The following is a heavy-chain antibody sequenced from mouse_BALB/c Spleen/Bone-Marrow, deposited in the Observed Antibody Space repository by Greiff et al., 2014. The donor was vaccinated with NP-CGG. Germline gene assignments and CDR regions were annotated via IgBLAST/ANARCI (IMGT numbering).Heavy chain of an antibody. CDR3: TRGGPYFDY. V-gene: IGHV6-6*02. CDR2: IRLKSNYYAT. Sequence: ESGGGLVQPGGSMKLSCVASGFTFSNYWMNWVRQSPEKGLEWVAEIRLKSNYYATYYAESVKGRFTISRDESKSSVFLQMNNLRPEDTGIYYCTRGGPYFDYWGQGTTLTVSS. J-gene: IGHJ2*01. CDR1: GFTFSNYW.